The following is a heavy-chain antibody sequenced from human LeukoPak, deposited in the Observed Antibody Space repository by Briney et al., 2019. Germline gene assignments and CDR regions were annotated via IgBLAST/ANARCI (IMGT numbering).Heavy chain of an antibody. CDR1: GYTFTGYY. CDR3: ARVLSGSYLRDWYFDL. J-gene: IGHJ2*01. CDR2: INPNSGGT. V-gene: IGHV1-2*02. Sequence: ASVKVSCKASGYTFTGYYMHWVRQAPGQGLEWMGWINPNSGGTNYAQKFQGRVTMTRNASISAAYMELSSLRSEDTAVYYCARVLSGSYLRDWYFDLWGRGTLVTVSS. D-gene: IGHD1-26*01.